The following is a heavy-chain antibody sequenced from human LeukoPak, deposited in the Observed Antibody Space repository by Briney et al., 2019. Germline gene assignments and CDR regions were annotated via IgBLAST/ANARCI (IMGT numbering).Heavy chain of an antibody. CDR3: AREVSSVGANYFDY. V-gene: IGHV1-3*03. Sequence: ASVKVSCKASGYIFSDYTMHWVRQAPGQRLEWMGWINGENGNTKYSQELRGRVTFTSDSSATTVYMELSSLRSEDVAVYYCAREVSSVGANYFDYWGQGNLVTVSS. CDR1: GYIFSDYT. CDR2: INGENGNT. D-gene: IGHD3-10*01. J-gene: IGHJ4*02.